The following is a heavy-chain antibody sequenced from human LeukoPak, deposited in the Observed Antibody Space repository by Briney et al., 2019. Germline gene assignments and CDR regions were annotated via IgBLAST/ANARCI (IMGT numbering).Heavy chain of an antibody. V-gene: IGHV4-34*01. Sequence: SETLSLTCAVYGGSFSGYYWSWIRQPPGKGLEWIGEINHSGSTNYNPSLKSRVTISVDTSKNQFSLKLSSVTAADTAVYYCARVGVRRLDYYYMDVWGKGTTVTVSS. J-gene: IGHJ6*03. D-gene: IGHD3-16*01. CDR1: GGSFSGYY. CDR3: ARVGVRRLDYYYMDV. CDR2: INHSGST.